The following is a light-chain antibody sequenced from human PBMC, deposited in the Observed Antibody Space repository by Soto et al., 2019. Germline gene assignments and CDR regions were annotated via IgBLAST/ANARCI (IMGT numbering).Light chain of an antibody. J-gene: IGKJ2*01. CDR2: GAS. V-gene: IGKV3-15*01. Sequence: EIVMTQSPATLSVSPGERATLSCRASQSVSSNLAWYQQKPGQAPRLLIYGASTRATGIPARFSGSGSGTEFTLTINRLESDDFAVYYCQQYGPSVPNTFGQGTKVEIK. CDR3: QQYGPSVPNT. CDR1: QSVSSN.